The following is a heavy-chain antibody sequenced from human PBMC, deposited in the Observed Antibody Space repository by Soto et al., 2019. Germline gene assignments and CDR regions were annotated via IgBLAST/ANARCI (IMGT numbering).Heavy chain of an antibody. J-gene: IGHJ4*02. CDR3: ANPVYRRSWYWPY. V-gene: IGHV3-23*01. CDR1: GFTFSSYA. D-gene: IGHD6-13*01. Sequence: GGSLRLSCAASGFTFSSYAMSWVRQAPGKGLEGVSGIRYCGGSTYYADSVKGRFTISRDNSKNTLYLQMNSLRAEDTAVYYCANPVYRRSWYWPYWGQGTLVTVPS. CDR2: IRYCGGST.